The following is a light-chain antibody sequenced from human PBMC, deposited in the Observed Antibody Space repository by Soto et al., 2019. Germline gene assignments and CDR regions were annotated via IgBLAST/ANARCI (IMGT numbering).Light chain of an antibody. Sequence: QSALTQPHSASGSPGQSVTISCTGTSDDVGGYNYVSWYQQYPGKAPKLMIYEVNKRPSGVPDRFSGSKSGNTASLTVSGLQAEDEADYYCSSHAGSNPVVFGGGTKLTVL. J-gene: IGLJ2*01. V-gene: IGLV2-8*01. CDR3: SSHAGSNPVV. CDR2: EVN. CDR1: SDDVGGYNY.